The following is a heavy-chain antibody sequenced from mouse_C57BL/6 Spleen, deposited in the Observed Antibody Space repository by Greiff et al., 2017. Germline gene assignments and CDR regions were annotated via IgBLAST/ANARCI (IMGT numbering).Heavy chain of an antibody. J-gene: IGHJ4*01. CDR2: IYPGSGST. Sequence: QVQLQQPGAELVKPGASVKMSCKASGYTFTSYWITWVKQRPGQGLEWIGDIYPGSGSTNYNEKFKSKATLTVDTSSSTAYMQLSSLTSEDSAVYYCARRGDSSGPHYYAMDYWGQGTSVTVSS. CDR3: ARRGDSSGPHYYAMDY. CDR1: GYTFTSYW. V-gene: IGHV1-55*01. D-gene: IGHD3-2*02.